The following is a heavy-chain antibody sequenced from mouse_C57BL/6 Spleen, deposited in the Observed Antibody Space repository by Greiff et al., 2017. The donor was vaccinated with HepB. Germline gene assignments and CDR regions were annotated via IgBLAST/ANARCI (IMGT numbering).Heavy chain of an antibody. Sequence: DVKLVESGGGLVKPGGSLKLSCAASGFTFSSYAMSWVRQTPEKRLEWVATISDGGSYTYYPDNVKGRFTISRDNAKNNLYLQMSHLKSEDTAMYYCARDQDGGSHFDYWGQGTTLTVSS. CDR2: ISDGGSYT. V-gene: IGHV5-4*01. CDR1: GFTFSSYA. CDR3: ARDQDGGSHFDY. D-gene: IGHD1-1*01. J-gene: IGHJ2*01.